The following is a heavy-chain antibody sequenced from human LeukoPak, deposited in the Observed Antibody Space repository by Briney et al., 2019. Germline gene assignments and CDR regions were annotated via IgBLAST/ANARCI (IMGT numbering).Heavy chain of an antibody. J-gene: IGHJ6*02. CDR1: GYTFTSYG. CDR3: ARDGWTTVTKDYYYGMDV. D-gene: IGHD4-17*01. CDR2: ISAYNGNT. Sequence: ASVKVSCKASGYTFTSYGISWVRQAPGQGLEWMGWISAYNGNTNYAQKLQGRVTMTTDTSTSTAYMELRSLRSDDTAVYYCARDGWTTVTKDYYYGMDVWGQGTTVTVPS. V-gene: IGHV1-18*01.